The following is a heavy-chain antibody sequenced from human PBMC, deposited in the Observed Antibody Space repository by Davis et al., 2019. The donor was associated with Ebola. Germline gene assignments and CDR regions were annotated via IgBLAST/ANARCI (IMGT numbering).Heavy chain of an antibody. CDR3: AGALTWYYFDY. CDR2: ISSSSSYI. J-gene: IGHJ4*02. CDR1: GGSVSSGSYY. Sequence: LSLTCTVSGGSVSSGSYYWSWVRQAPGKGLEWVSSISSSSSYIYYADSVKGRFTISRDNAKNSLYLQMNSLRAEDTAVYYCAGALTWYYFDYWGQGTLVTVSS. V-gene: IGHV3-21*01. D-gene: IGHD2-8*02.